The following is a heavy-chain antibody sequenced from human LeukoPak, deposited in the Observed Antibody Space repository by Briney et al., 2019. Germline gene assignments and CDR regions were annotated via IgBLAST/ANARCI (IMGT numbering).Heavy chain of an antibody. Sequence: GGSLRLSCAASGFTFSSYGMHWVRQAPGKGLEWVAVIWYDGSNKYYADSVKGRFTISRDNSKNTLYLQMYSLRAEDTAVYYCARDLRSSSWSTEYYYYGMDVWGQGTTVTVSS. J-gene: IGHJ6*02. CDR3: ARDLRSSSWSTEYYYYGMDV. V-gene: IGHV3-33*01. D-gene: IGHD6-13*01. CDR1: GFTFSSYG. CDR2: IWYDGSNK.